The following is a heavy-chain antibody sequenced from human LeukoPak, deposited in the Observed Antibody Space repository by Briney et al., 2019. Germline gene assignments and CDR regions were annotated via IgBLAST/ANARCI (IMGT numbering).Heavy chain of an antibody. Sequence: SETLSLTCTVSGGSISSYYWSWIRQPPGKGLEWIGYIYYSGSTNYNPSLKSRVTISVDTSKNQFSLKLSSVTAADTAVYYCARHSGYSSGSFNWFDPWGQGTLVTVSS. CDR3: ARHSGYSSGSFNWFDP. CDR1: GGSISSYY. CDR2: IYYSGST. D-gene: IGHD3-10*01. V-gene: IGHV4-59*08. J-gene: IGHJ5*02.